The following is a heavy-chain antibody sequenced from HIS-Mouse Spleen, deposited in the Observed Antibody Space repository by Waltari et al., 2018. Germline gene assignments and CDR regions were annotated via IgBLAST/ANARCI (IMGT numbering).Heavy chain of an antibody. CDR1: GGSISSSSYY. V-gene: IGHV4-39*07. J-gene: IGHJ2*01. D-gene: IGHD6-13*01. Sequence: QLQLQESGPGLVKPSETLSLTCTVSGGSISSSSYYWGWIRQPPGKGLEGIGSIYYSGSTYDTPPFKSRFTISVDTSKNQFSLKLSSVTAADTAVYYCAREIPYSSSWYDWYFDLWGRGTLVTVSS. CDR2: IYYSGST. CDR3: AREIPYSSSWYDWYFDL.